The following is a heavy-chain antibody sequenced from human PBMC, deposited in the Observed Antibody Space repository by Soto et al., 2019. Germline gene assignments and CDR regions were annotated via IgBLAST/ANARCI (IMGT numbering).Heavy chain of an antibody. Sequence: QVQLVQSGAEVKKPGASVKVSCKASGYTFTSYGISWVRQAPGQGLEWMGWISAYNGNTNYAQKLQGRVTMTTDTTTSKAYMEPRNLRSDDTAVDYRAREPPYSSGWYAGFDPWGQGTLVTVSS. J-gene: IGHJ5*02. CDR1: GYTFTSYG. CDR3: AREPPYSSGWYAGFDP. CDR2: ISAYNGNT. D-gene: IGHD6-19*01. V-gene: IGHV1-18*01.